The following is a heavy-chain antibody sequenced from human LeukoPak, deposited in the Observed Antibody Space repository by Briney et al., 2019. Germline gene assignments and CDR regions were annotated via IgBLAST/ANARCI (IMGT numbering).Heavy chain of an antibody. CDR1: GFTFSSYE. CDR3: ARGYDFWSGYSGFDY. V-gene: IGHV3-48*03. J-gene: IGHJ4*02. Sequence: GGSLRLSCAASGFTFSSYEMNWVRQAPGRGLEGVSYISSSGSTIYYADSVKGRFTISRDNAKNSLYLQMNSLRAEDTAVYYCARGYDFWSGYSGFDYWGQGTLVTVSS. CDR2: ISSSGSTI. D-gene: IGHD3-3*01.